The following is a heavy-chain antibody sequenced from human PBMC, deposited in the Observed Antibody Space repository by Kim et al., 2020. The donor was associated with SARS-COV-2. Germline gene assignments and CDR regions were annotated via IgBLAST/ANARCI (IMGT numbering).Heavy chain of an antibody. J-gene: IGHJ1*01. CDR1: GYTFTSYA. CDR2: INTNTGNP. D-gene: IGHD2-2*01. CDR3: ARGNIVVVRPAMFLH. Sequence: ASVKVSCKASGYTFTSYAMNWVRQAPGQGLEWMGWINTNTGNPTYAQVFTGRFVFSLDPSVSTAYLQISSLQADDTAVYYCARGNIVVVRPAMFLHWGQG. V-gene: IGHV7-4-1*02.